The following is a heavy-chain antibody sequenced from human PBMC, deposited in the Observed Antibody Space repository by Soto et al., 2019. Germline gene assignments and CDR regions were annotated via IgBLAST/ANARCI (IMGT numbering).Heavy chain of an antibody. D-gene: IGHD1-7*01. CDR2: INHSGST. CDR1: GVSFSGYY. J-gene: IGHJ6*02. V-gene: IGHV4-34*01. CDR3: AREEAWSNWNSYYYGMDV. Sequence: SETLSLTCAVYGVSFSGYYWSWIRQPPGKGLEWIGEINHSGSTNYNPSLKSRVTISVDTSKNQFSLKLSSVTAADTAVYYCAREEAWSNWNSYYYGMDVWGQGTTVTVSS.